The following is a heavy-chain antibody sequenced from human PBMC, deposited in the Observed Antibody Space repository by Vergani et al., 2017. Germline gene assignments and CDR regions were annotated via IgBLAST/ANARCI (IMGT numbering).Heavy chain of an antibody. J-gene: IGHJ3*02. CDR2: ISSSGSTI. CDR3: ASWDYYDSAFDI. CDR1: GFTFSDYY. V-gene: IGHV3-11*01. D-gene: IGHD3-22*01. Sequence: QVQLVESGGGLVKPGRTLRLSCAASGFTFSDYYMSWIRQAPGKGLEWVSYISSSGSTIYYADSVKGRFTISRDNAKNSLYLQMNSLRAEDTAVYYCASWDYYDSAFDIWGQGTMVTVSS.